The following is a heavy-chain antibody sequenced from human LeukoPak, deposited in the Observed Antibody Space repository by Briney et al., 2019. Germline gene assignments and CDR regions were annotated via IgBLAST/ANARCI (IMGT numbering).Heavy chain of an antibody. CDR3: ARGVRTYYFDY. J-gene: IGHJ4*02. CDR2: ISVSGNT. CDR1: GFTLSSYA. Sequence: GGSLRLSCAASGFTLSSYAMSWVRQAPGKGLEWVSAISVSGNTYHADSVKGRFTISRDSSKNTLYLQMNRLRAEDAAVYYCARGVRTYYFDYWGQGTLVTVSS. D-gene: IGHD3-10*01. V-gene: IGHV3-23*01.